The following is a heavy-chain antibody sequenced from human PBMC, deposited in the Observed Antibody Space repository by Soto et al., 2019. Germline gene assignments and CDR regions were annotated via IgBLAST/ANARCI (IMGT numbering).Heavy chain of an antibody. V-gene: IGHV4-34*01. D-gene: IGHD1-26*01. CDR3: ARHHVRGRTIAGAAEF. J-gene: IGHJ4*02. CDR2: TNHSGNT. Sequence: SETLSLTCAVYGKSLSGYYWSWIRQPPGKALEWIGETNHSGNTTYNPSLKSRVTISVDTSKNQLFLNLSSATAADTAMYFCARHHVRGRTIAGAAEFWGQGTLVTVSS. CDR1: GKSLSGYY.